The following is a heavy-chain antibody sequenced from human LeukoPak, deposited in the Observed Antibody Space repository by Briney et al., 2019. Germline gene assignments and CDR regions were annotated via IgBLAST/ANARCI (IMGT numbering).Heavy chain of an antibody. CDR2: IYYSGST. J-gene: IGHJ5*02. CDR3: ARDLVVGGSSHWFDP. V-gene: IGHV4-59*12. D-gene: IGHD2-15*01. Sequence: SETLSLTCTVSGGSISSYYWSWIRQPPGKGLEWIGYIYYSGSTYYNPSLKSRVTISVDTSKNQFSLKLSSVTAADTAVYYCARDLVVGGSSHWFDPWGQGTLVTVSS. CDR1: GGSISSYY.